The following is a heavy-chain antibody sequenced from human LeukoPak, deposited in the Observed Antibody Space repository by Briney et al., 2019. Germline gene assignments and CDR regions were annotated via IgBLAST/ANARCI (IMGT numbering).Heavy chain of an antibody. D-gene: IGHD6-19*01. V-gene: IGHV3-23*01. Sequence: GGSLRLSCAASGSTFSSYAVSWVRQAPGKGLEWVSAISGSGGSTYYADSVKGRFTISRDNSKNTLYLQMNSLRAEDTAVYYCARHGGGWSSAFDIWGQGTMVTVSS. CDR1: GSTFSSYA. J-gene: IGHJ3*02. CDR3: ARHGGGWSSAFDI. CDR2: ISGSGGST.